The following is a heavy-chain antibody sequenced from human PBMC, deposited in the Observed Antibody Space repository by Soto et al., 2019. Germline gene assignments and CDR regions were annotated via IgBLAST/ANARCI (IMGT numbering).Heavy chain of an antibody. CDR3: ARESGDWPLNGFDT. J-gene: IGHJ5*02. CDR2: ITSDGKSK. D-gene: IGHD2-21*02. Sequence: VHLVESGGGLVQPGGSLRLSCAASGFNFTNHWMHWVRQAPGKGLVWVSRITSDGKSKAYAESVKGRFAISRDNAKNTGYLQMTGRTVEDTAVYYCARESGDWPLNGFDTWGQGTLVTVSS. V-gene: IGHV3-74*01. CDR1: GFNFTNHW.